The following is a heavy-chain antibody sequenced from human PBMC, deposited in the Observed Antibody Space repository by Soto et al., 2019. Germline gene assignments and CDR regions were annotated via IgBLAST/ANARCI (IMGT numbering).Heavy chain of an antibody. CDR1: GFSLSNARMG. CDR2: IFSNDEK. V-gene: IGHV2-26*01. J-gene: IGHJ4*02. Sequence: QVTLKESGPVLVKPTDTLTLTCTVSGFSLSNARMGVSWIRQPPGQALEWLAHIFSNDEKSYSTSLKSRLTNSKDTSKSRVVLTMTNMDPVDTATYYCARHGRGVGDRPLDYWGQGTLVTVSS. D-gene: IGHD1-26*01. CDR3: ARHGRGVGDRPLDY.